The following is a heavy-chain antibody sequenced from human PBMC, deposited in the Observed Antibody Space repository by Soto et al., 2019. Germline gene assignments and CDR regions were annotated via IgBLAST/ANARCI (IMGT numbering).Heavy chain of an antibody. CDR2: ITDTGSNT. D-gene: IGHD5-12*01. Sequence: EVQLLESGGGLVQPGGSLRLSCAASGFTFGTYAMNWVRQVPGKGLEWVSTITDTGSNTYYADSVEGRFTISRDNSKSTLYLQLSSLRAEDTAVYYCAKFVWLPVSTYFDSWGQGTLVTVSS. CDR3: AKFVWLPVSTYFDS. CDR1: GFTFGTYA. J-gene: IGHJ4*02. V-gene: IGHV3-23*01.